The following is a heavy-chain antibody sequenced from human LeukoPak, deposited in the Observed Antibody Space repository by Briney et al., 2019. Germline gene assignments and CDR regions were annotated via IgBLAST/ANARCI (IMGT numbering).Heavy chain of an antibody. V-gene: IGHV3-11*01. CDR2: ISSSGSTI. CDR1: GFTFSDYY. Sequence: GGSLRLSCAASGFTFSDYYMSWIRQAPGKGLEWVSYISSSGSTIYYADSVKGRFTISRDNAKNLLYLQMNSLRAEDTAVYYCARIGAYCSSTSCRDGPWGQGTLVTVSS. D-gene: IGHD2-2*01. CDR3: ARIGAYCSSTSCRDGP. J-gene: IGHJ5*02.